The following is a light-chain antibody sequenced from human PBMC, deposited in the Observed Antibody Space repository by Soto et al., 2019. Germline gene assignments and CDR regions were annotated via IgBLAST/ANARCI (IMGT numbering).Light chain of an antibody. V-gene: IGKV3-20*01. CDR3: QHYVSPPIT. J-gene: IGKJ5*01. CDR1: QSVTSNY. Sequence: EIVLTQSPGTLALSPGERATLCCRASQSVTSNYLAWYQQKPGQAPRLLVYGASSRATGISDRFSGSGSGTDFTLTISRLEPEDFAVYYCQHYVSPPITFGQGTRLEIK. CDR2: GAS.